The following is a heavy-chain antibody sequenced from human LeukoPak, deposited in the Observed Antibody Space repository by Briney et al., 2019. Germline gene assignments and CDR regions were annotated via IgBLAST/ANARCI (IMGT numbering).Heavy chain of an antibody. Sequence: PGGSLRLSCAASGFTFSSYAMSWVRQAPGKGLEWVSAISGSGGSTYYADSVKGRFTISRDNSKNTLYLQMNSLRAEDTAVYYCARRQQVGATHYDAFDIWGQGTMVTVSS. CDR2: ISGSGGST. CDR1: GFTFSSYA. CDR3: ARRQQVGATHYDAFDI. V-gene: IGHV3-23*01. J-gene: IGHJ3*02. D-gene: IGHD1-26*01.